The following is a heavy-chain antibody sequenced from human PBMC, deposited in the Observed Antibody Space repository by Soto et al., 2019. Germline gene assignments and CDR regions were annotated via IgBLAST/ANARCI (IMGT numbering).Heavy chain of an antibody. CDR1: GGSISSYY. CDR2: IYYSGST. Sequence: PSETLSLTCTVSGGSISSYYWSWIRQPPGKGLEWIGYIYYSGSTNYNPSLKSRVTISVDTSKNQFSLKLSSVTAADTAVYYCARDLPSSRYYYYYGMDVWGQGTTVTVSS. V-gene: IGHV4-59*01. J-gene: IGHJ6*02. CDR3: ARDLPSSRYYYYYGMDV. D-gene: IGHD6-6*01.